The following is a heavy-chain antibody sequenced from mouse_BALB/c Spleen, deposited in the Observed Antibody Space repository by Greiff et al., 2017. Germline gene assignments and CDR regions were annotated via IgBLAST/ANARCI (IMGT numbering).Heavy chain of an antibody. Sequence: EVKVVESGGGLVQPGGSRKLSCAASGFTFSSFGMHWVRQAPEKGLEWVAYISSGSSTIYYADTVKGRFTISRDNPKNTLFLQMTSLRSEDTAMYYCARSEPGDYFDYWGQGTTLTVSS. CDR2: ISSGSSTI. V-gene: IGHV5-17*02. J-gene: IGHJ2*01. CDR3: ARSEPGDYFDY. CDR1: GFTFSSFG.